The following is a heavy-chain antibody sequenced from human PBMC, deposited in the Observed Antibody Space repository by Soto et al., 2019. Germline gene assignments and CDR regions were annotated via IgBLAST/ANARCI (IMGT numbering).Heavy chain of an antibody. CDR3: ARDRSYASDTFYI. V-gene: IGHV3-23*01. CDR2: ISGVDFVT. J-gene: IGHJ3*02. Sequence: GGTLRLSCAASGFPFSTYAFISVRQAPGKGLERIAAISGVDFVTWYADSVKGRFTISKDNFRDSLYLQMNNLKGDDTDLYYCARDRSYASDTFYIWGQGTMVIVSS. CDR1: GFPFSTYA.